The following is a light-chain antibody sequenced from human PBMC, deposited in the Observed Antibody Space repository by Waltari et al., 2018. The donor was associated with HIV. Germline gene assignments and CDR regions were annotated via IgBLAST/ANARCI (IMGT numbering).Light chain of an antibody. J-gene: IGKJ2*03. V-gene: IGKV3-20*01. CDR3: QQYGSSPLYS. Sequence: EMVLTQSPGTLSLSPGEGATLSGRASQSVSSSYLAWYQQKPGQAPRLLIYGASSRATGIPDRFSGSGSGTDFTLTISRLEPEDFAVYYCQQYGSSPLYSFGQGTKLEIK. CDR1: QSVSSSY. CDR2: GAS.